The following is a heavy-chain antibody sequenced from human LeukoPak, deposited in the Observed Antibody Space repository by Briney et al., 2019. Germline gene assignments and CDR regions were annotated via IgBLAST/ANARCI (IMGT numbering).Heavy chain of an antibody. D-gene: IGHD3-3*01. CDR1: GYTFTGYY. Sequence: ASVKVSCKASGYTFTGYYMHWVRQAPGQGPEWMGWINPNSGGTNYAQKFQGRVTMTRDTSISTAYMELSRLRSDDTAVYYCAKEKYDFWSGYYRESEYGMDVWGQGTTVTVSS. V-gene: IGHV1-2*02. CDR3: AKEKYDFWSGYYRESEYGMDV. CDR2: INPNSGGT. J-gene: IGHJ6*02.